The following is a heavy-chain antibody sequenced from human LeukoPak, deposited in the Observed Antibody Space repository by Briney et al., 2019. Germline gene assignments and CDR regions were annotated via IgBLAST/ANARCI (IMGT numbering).Heavy chain of an antibody. CDR1: GFTFSSYG. CDR2: IRYDGSNK. D-gene: IGHD3-10*01. Sequence: GGSLRLSCAASGFTFSSYGMHWVRQAPGKGLEWVAFIRYDGSNKYYADSVKGRFTISRDNSKNTLYLQMNSLRAEDTAVYYCAKDPGEYYYYYMDVWDKGTTVTVSS. J-gene: IGHJ6*03. V-gene: IGHV3-30*02. CDR3: AKDPGEYYYYYMDV.